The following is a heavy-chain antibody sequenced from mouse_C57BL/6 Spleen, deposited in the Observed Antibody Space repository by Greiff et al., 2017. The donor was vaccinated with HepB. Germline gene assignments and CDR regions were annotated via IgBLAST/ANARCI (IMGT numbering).Heavy chain of an antibody. Sequence: VQLQQPGTELVKPGASVKLSCKASGYTFTSYWMHWVKQRPGQGLEWIGRIDPEDGETKYAPKFQGKATITADTSSNTAYLQLSSLTSEDTAVYYCACYDYPFAYWGQGTLVTVSA. CDR1: GYTFTSYW. CDR3: ACYDYPFAY. V-gene: IGHV14-2*01. CDR2: IDPEDGET. D-gene: IGHD2-4*01. J-gene: IGHJ3*01.